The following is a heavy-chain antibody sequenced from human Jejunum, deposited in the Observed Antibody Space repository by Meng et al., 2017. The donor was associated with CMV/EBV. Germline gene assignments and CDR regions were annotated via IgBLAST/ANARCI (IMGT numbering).Heavy chain of an antibody. V-gene: IGHV1-69*12. CDR3: ARGFTNGWQPFDF. CDR2: VIVVLTTP. Sequence: VQLLQCGADVKSPVSSGSLSCNSTGCVYNHCTFTWVRHAPGQGLGWMGVVIVVLTTPNYAPKSQGRLTITADASTGTTYMELSSLTSEDTAVYFCARGFTNGWQPFDFWGQGTLVTVSS. D-gene: IGHD2-8*01. J-gene: IGHJ4*02. CDR1: GCVYNHCT.